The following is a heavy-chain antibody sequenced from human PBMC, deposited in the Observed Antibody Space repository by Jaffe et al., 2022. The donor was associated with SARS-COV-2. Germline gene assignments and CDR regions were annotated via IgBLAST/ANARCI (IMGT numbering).Heavy chain of an antibody. Sequence: QVQLQQWGAGLLKPSETLSLTCAVYGGSFSGYYWSWIRQPPGKGLEWIGEINHSGSTNYNPSLKSRVTISVDTSKNQFSLKLSSVTAADTAVYYCARAGRGKVRGPYYYYYMDVWGKGTTVTVSS. CDR1: GGSFSGYY. CDR3: ARAGRGKVRGPYYYYYMDV. J-gene: IGHJ6*03. V-gene: IGHV4-34*01. CDR2: INHSGST. D-gene: IGHD3-10*01.